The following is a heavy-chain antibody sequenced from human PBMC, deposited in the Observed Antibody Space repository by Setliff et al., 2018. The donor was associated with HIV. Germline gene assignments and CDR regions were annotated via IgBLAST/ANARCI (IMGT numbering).Heavy chain of an antibody. CDR1: GFAFSSYW. CDR2: IKEDGSDE. J-gene: IGHJ6*03. CDR3: VREDRYDHYHMDV. Sequence: GGSLRLSCAASGFAFSSYWMAWVRQAPGKGLEWVAAIKEDGSDEYFADSVKGRFTISRDNAKNSLYLQFNSARAEDTAVYYCVREDRYDHYHMDVWGKGTTVTVSS. V-gene: IGHV3-7*03.